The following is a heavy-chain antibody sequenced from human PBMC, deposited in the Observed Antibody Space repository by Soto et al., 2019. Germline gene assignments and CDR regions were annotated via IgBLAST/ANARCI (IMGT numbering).Heavy chain of an antibody. CDR3: ARDYYGSGSYYNYYYYYMDV. CDR1: GFTFSSYW. J-gene: IGHJ6*03. V-gene: IGHV3-74*01. Sequence: GGSLRLSCAASGFTFSSYWMHWVRQAPGKGLVWVSRINSDGSSTSYADSVKGRFTISRDNAKNTLYLQMNSLRAEDTAVYYCARDYYGSGSYYNYYYYYMDVWGKGTTVTSP. D-gene: IGHD3-10*01. CDR2: INSDGSST.